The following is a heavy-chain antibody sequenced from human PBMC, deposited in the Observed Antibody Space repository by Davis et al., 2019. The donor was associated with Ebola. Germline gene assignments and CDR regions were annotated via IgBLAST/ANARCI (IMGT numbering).Heavy chain of an antibody. CDR1: GGSLSSYY. Sequence: SETLSLTCTVSGGSLSSYYWSWIRQPPGKGLEWIGSIHYSGSTNYNPSLKSRVTISVDTSKNQFSLKLSSVTAADTAVYYCARGYYDFWTLVGMDVWGQGTTVTVSS. D-gene: IGHD3-3*01. J-gene: IGHJ6*02. CDR2: IHYSGST. V-gene: IGHV4-59*01. CDR3: ARGYYDFWTLVGMDV.